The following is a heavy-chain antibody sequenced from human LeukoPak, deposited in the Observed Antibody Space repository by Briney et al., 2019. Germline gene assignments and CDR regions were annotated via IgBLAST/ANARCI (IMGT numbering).Heavy chain of an antibody. CDR1: GYSFTNYW. Sequence: GESLKISCKGSGYSFTNYWIGWVRQMPGKGLEWMGMIYPGDSSTRYSPSFQGQVTISADYSISTAYLQWSSLQASDTAMYYCARGYCDSGTTSCYVPNYFDYWGQGTLVTVSS. D-gene: IGHD2-2*01. J-gene: IGHJ4*02. V-gene: IGHV5-51*01. CDR2: IYPGDSST. CDR3: ARGYCDSGTTSCYVPNYFDY.